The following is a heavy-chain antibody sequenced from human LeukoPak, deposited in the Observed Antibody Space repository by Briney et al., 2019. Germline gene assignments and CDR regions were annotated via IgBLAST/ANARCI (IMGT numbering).Heavy chain of an antibody. D-gene: IGHD3-9*01. J-gene: IGHJ4*01. Sequence: GGSLRLSCVASGFTFTDYAFNWVRQTPGKGMEWVAIISTDGNTQSYADPLKGRFTISRDNFRDTVFLELTTLRPEDTGLYYCVRDLTSGARFDFWGPGTLVTVSS. V-gene: IGHV3-30*04. CDR1: GFTFTDYA. CDR2: ISTDGNTQ. CDR3: VRDLTSGARFDF.